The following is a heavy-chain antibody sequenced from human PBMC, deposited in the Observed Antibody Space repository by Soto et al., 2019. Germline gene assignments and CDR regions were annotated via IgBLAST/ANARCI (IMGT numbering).Heavy chain of an antibody. Sequence: SETLSLTXTVSGGSISSSSYYWGWIRQPPGKGLEWIGSIYYSGSTYYNPSLKSRVTISVDTSKNQFSLKLSSVTAADTAVYYCARALRAVGIAVAAVDYWGQGTLVTVSS. CDR2: IYYSGST. D-gene: IGHD6-19*01. CDR3: ARALRAVGIAVAAVDY. V-gene: IGHV4-39*01. J-gene: IGHJ4*02. CDR1: GGSISSSSYY.